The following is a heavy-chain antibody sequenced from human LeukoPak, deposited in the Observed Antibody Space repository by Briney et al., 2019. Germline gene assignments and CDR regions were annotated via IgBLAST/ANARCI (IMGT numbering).Heavy chain of an antibody. CDR2: ISGSGGRT. CDR3: AKRDDLDY. Sequence: PGGSLGLSCAASAFTFSSYAMSCVRQAPGKGLEWVSAISGSGGRTYYADSVQGRFTISRDNSKNTLYLQMNSLRAEDTAVYYCAKRDDLDYWGQGTLVTVSS. V-gene: IGHV3-23*01. J-gene: IGHJ4*02. CDR1: AFTFSSYA.